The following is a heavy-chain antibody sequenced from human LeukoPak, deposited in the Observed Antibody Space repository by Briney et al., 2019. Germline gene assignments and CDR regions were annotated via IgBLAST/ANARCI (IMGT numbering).Heavy chain of an antibody. CDR1: GGSISSYY. V-gene: IGHV4-59*01. J-gene: IGHJ4*02. CDR3: AMAYYYDSSGYYL. Sequence: LETLSLTSTVSGGSISSYYWSWLRQPPGKGLEWIGYIYYSGSTNYNPSLKSRVTISVDTSKNQFSLKLSSVTAADTAVYYCAMAYYYDSSGYYLWGQGTLVTVSS. D-gene: IGHD3-22*01. CDR2: IYYSGST.